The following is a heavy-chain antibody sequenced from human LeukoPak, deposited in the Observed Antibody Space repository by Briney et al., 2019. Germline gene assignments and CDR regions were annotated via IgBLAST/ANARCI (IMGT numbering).Heavy chain of an antibody. CDR2: ISYDGSNK. V-gene: IGHV3-30-3*01. CDR1: GFTFSSYA. CDR3: ARDSLEYGYPYYFDY. Sequence: GRSLRLSCAASGFTFSSYAMHWVRQAPGKGLEWVAVISYDGSNKYYADSVKGRFTISRDNSKNTLYLQMNSLRAEDTAVYYCARDSLEYGYPYYFDYWGQGTLVTVSS. D-gene: IGHD5-18*01. J-gene: IGHJ4*02.